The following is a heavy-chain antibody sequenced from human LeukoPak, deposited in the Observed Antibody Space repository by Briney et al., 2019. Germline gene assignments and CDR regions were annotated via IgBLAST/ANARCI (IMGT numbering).Heavy chain of an antibody. CDR2: ISGSGGST. V-gene: IGHV3-23*01. J-gene: IGHJ4*02. D-gene: IGHD6-13*01. CDR3: AKCEVAAADNPQAY. CDR1: GFTFSSYA. Sequence: GGSLRLSCAASGFTFSSYAMNWVRQAPGKGLEWVSGISGSGGSTYYADSVKGRFTISRDNSKNTLYLQMNSLRVEDRALHYCAKCEVAAADNPQAYWGQGTLVTVSS.